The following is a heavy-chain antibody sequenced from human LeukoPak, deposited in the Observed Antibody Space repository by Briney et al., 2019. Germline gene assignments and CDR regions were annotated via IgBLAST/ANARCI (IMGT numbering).Heavy chain of an antibody. D-gene: IGHD3-10*01. CDR1: AFTFSDYW. V-gene: IGHV3-7*01. CDR2: INKDGSET. CDR3: ARDQYYGSGTYYNSSKGYFDY. Sequence: GSLRLSCAASAFTFSDYWMTWVRQAPGTGLERVANINKDGSETYYVDSMKGRFTISRDNAKNSLYLQMNSLRAEDTAVYYCARDQYYGSGTYYNSSKGYFDYWGQGTLVTVSS. J-gene: IGHJ4*02.